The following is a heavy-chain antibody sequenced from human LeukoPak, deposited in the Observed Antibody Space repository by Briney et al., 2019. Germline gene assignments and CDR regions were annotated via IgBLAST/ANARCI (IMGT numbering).Heavy chain of an antibody. CDR2: ITGSGSSI. D-gene: IGHD4-17*01. V-gene: IGHV3-21*04. CDR1: EFTFSAYG. J-gene: IGHJ3*02. CDR3: AKAYLTDYGRDAFDI. Sequence: GGSLRLSCVASEFTFSAYGMSWVRQAPGTGPEWVSSITGSGSSIHYKESVRGRFTISRDNSRNSIYLQMNSLRAEDTAVYYCAKAYLTDYGRDAFDIWGQGTMVTVSS.